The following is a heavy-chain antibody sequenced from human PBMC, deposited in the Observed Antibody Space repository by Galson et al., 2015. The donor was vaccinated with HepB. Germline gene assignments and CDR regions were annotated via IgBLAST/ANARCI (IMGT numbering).Heavy chain of an antibody. J-gene: IGHJ5*02. CDR2: FLSSGNT. Sequence: TLSLPCTVPGVSVSSGTLYWSWVRQSPGKGLEWVGYFLSSGNTHYNPSLKSRVSISLDTSKSQFSLRLTSVTAADTAVDYCARGKMSLGLWGLGWFDPWGQGTLVTVSS. V-gene: IGHV4-61*01. D-gene: IGHD4/OR15-4a*01. CDR3: ARGKMSLGLWGLGWFDP. CDR1: GVSVSSGTLY.